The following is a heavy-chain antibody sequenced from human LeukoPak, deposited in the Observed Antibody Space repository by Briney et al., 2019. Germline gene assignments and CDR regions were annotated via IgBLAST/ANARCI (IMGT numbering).Heavy chain of an antibody. Sequence: PSETLSLTCTVSGGSISSSSYYWGWIRQPPGKGLEWIGSIYYSGSTYYNPSLNSRVTISADTSKNQFSPKLSSVTAADTAVYYCARQDCSSTSCLFDYWGQGTLVTVSS. CDR3: ARQDCSSTSCLFDY. D-gene: IGHD2-2*01. J-gene: IGHJ4*02. V-gene: IGHV4-39*01. CDR2: IYYSGST. CDR1: GGSISSSSYY.